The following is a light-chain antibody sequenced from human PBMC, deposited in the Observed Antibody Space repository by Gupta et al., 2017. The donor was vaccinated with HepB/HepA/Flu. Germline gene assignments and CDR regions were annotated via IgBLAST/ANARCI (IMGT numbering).Light chain of an antibody. V-gene: IGKV3-11*01. CDR1: QTFSSY. CDR3: QQRSNWPWT. J-gene: IGKJ1*01. CDR2: DAS. Sequence: DIVFTQSPATLSFSPGERPTHLFRPSQTFSSYLAWYQQKPGQAPRLLIYDASNRATGIPARFSGSGSGTDFTLTISSLEPEDFAVYYCQQRSNWPWTFGQGTKVEIK.